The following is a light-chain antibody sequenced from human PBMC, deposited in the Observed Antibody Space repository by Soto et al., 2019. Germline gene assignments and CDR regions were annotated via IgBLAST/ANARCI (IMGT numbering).Light chain of an antibody. V-gene: IGKV3-15*01. CDR1: QSASNN. Sequence: ILMTQSPATLSVSPGERATLSCRASQSASNNLAWYQQKPGQAPRLLIYDASTRATGIPARFSGSGSGTEFTLTISGLQSEDFAVYYCQQYNYWPPWTFGQGTKVGIK. CDR3: QQYNYWPPWT. CDR2: DAS. J-gene: IGKJ1*01.